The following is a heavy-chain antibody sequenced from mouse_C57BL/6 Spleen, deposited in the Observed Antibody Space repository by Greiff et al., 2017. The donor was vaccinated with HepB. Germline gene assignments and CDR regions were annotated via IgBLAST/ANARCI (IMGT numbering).Heavy chain of an antibody. D-gene: IGHD1-1*01. CDR2: FHPYNDDT. CDR3: ARRYYYGSSSYVDV. Sequence: VQLVESGAELVKPGASVKMSCKASGYTFTTYPIEWMKQNHGKSLEWIGNFHPYNDDTKYNEKFKGKATLTVEKSSSTVYLELSRLTSDDSAVYYCARRYYYGSSSYVDVWGTGTTVTVSS. CDR1: GYTFTTYP. V-gene: IGHV1-47*01. J-gene: IGHJ1*03.